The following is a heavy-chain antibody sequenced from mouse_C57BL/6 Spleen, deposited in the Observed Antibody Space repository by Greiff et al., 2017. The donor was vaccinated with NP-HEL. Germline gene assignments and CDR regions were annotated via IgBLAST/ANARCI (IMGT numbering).Heavy chain of an antibody. J-gene: IGHJ4*01. CDR2: IDPSDSYT. D-gene: IGHD5-5*01. CDR1: GYTFTSYW. CDR3: ARRGLPYAMDY. V-gene: IGHV1-50*01. Sequence: VQLQQSGAELVKPGASVKLSCKASGYTFTSYWMQWVKQRPGQGLEWIGEIDPSDSYTNYNQKFKGKATLTVDTSSSTAYMQLSSLTSEDSAVYYYARRGLPYAMDYWGQGTSVTVSS.